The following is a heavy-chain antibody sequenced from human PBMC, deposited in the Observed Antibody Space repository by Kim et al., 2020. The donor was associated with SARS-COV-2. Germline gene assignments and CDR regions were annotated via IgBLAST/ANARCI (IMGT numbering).Heavy chain of an antibody. Sequence: GGSLRLSCAASGFTFSSYGMHWVRQAPGKGLEWVAVIWYDGSNKYYADSVKGRFTISRDNSKNTLYLQMNSLRAEDTAVYYCARDQTKDFDWSSYGMDVWGQGTTVTVSS. CDR2: IWYDGSNK. J-gene: IGHJ6*02. V-gene: IGHV3-33*08. D-gene: IGHD3-9*01. CDR1: GFTFSSYG. CDR3: ARDQTKDFDWSSYGMDV.